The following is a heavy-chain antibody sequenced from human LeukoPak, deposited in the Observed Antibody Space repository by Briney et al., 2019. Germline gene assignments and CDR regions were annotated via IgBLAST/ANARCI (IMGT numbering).Heavy chain of an antibody. Sequence: GESLRLSCAASGFTFSDYYMSWIRQAPGKGLEWVSYISSSGNTIYYADSVKGRFTISRDNAKNSLYLQMNSLRAEDTAVYYCARAYYSLQYFQHWGQGTLVTVSS. CDR2: ISSSGNTI. CDR1: GFTFSDYY. J-gene: IGHJ1*01. CDR3: ARAYYSLQYFQH. V-gene: IGHV3-11*01. D-gene: IGHD1-26*01.